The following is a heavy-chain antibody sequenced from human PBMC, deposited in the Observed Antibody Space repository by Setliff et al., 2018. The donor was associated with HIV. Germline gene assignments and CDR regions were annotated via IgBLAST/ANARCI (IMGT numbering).Heavy chain of an antibody. CDR3: ARDLDPYFAMAV. V-gene: IGHV3-23*01. J-gene: IGHJ6*02. Sequence: GGSLRLSCAASGFTFSNYVMSWVRQTPGKGLEWVSVISSSGGRTYHADSVKGRFTISADTSKNTLYLQMTRLSAEDTAVYYCARDLDPYFAMAVWGQGTTVTVSS. CDR2: ISSSGGRT. CDR1: GFTFSNYV.